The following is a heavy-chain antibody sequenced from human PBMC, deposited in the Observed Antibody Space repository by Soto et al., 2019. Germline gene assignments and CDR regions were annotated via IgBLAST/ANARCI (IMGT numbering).Heavy chain of an antibody. Sequence: PVGSLRLSCAASGFTFSSYAMSWVRQAPGKGLEWVSAISGSGGSTYYADSVKGRFTISRDNSKNTLYLQMNSLRAEDTAVYYCASHYGDYETMDDWGQGTLVTVSS. V-gene: IGHV3-23*01. CDR2: ISGSGGST. CDR3: ASHYGDYETMDD. CDR1: GFTFSSYA. D-gene: IGHD4-17*01. J-gene: IGHJ4*02.